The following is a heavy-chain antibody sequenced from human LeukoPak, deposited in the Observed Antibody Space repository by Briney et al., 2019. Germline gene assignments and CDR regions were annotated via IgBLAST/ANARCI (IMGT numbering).Heavy chain of an antibody. CDR1: GYSISSGYY. CDR3: ARDTVTTLGYFGY. CDR2: IYHSGST. Sequence: SETLSLTCTVSGYSISSGYYWGWIRQPPGEGLEWIGNIYHSGSTYYNPSLKSRVTISVDTSKNQFSLKLSSVTAADTAVYYCARDTVTTLGYFGYWGQGTLVSVSS. J-gene: IGHJ4*02. D-gene: IGHD4-11*01. V-gene: IGHV4-38-2*02.